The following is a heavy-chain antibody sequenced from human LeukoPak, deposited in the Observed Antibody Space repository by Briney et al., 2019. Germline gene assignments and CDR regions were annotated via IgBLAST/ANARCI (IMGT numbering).Heavy chain of an antibody. D-gene: IGHD4-23*01. Sequence: GGSLRLSCAASGFTFSNFAMSWVRQAPGKGLECVSLISANGGATYYADSVKGRFTISRDNFKSTLYLQMNSLRADDTAVYYCARGGVATAWGAFDVWGQGTMVTVSS. CDR1: GFTFSNFA. CDR2: ISANGGAT. V-gene: IGHV3-23*01. CDR3: ARGGVATAWGAFDV. J-gene: IGHJ3*01.